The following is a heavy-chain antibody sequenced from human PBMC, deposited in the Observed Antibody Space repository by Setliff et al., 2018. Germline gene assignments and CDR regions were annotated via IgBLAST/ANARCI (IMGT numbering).Heavy chain of an antibody. J-gene: IGHJ1*01. CDR1: GVSITSYNYF. V-gene: IGHV4-39*07. CDR3: ASGYNFWSGYFVVAESYQY. CDR2: VYYTGTT. D-gene: IGHD3-3*01. Sequence: SETLSLTCAVSGVSITSYNYFWGWIRQPPGKGLEWIGSVYYTGTTSYNPSLKSRLTMSLDTSKNQLSLRLTSVTAADTAIYYCASGYNFWSGYFVVAESYQYWGQGTLVTAPQ.